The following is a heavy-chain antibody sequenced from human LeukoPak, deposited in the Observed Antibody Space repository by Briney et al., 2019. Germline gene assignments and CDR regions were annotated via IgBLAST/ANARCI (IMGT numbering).Heavy chain of an antibody. CDR2: INHSGRT. J-gene: IGHJ4*02. CDR1: GGSFSGYY. D-gene: IGHD3-3*01. Sequence: SSETLSLTCAVYGGSFSGYYWSWIRQRPGKGLEWIGEINHSGRTNYNPSLKSRVTISVDTSKNQFSLKLSSVTAADTAVYYCARGFSGHFDYWGQGTLVTVSS. CDR3: ARGFSGHFDY. V-gene: IGHV4-34*01.